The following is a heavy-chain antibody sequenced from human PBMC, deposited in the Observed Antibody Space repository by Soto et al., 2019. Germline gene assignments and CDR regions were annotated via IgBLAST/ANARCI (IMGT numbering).Heavy chain of an antibody. J-gene: IGHJ5*02. CDR3: ARGYFDSGHGYDL. CDR2: IFTRDSET. D-gene: IGHD3-10*01. Sequence: PGESLKISCKGPGHLFNNHWIGWVRQTPGKGLEWMGLIFTRDSETKTSPSFQGHVSFSVDNSINTVYLQWTSLKTTDTGIYFCARGYFDSGHGYDLWGHGTVVTVSS. CDR1: GHLFNNHW. V-gene: IGHV5-51*01.